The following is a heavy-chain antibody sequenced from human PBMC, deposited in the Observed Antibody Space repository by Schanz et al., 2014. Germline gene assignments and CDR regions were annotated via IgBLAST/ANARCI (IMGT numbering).Heavy chain of an antibody. CDR3: AREQIMATAGLVDY. Sequence: QVQLVESGGGLVKPGGSLRLSCAASGFIFSSYGLHWVRQAPGKGLEWVAFIWYDGSNKYYADSVKGRFTISRDNSKNTLYLQMNSLRAEDTSVYFCAREQIMATAGLVDYWGHGTLVTVSS. CDR1: GFIFSSYG. J-gene: IGHJ4*01. CDR2: IWYDGSNK. V-gene: IGHV3-33*01. D-gene: IGHD6-13*01.